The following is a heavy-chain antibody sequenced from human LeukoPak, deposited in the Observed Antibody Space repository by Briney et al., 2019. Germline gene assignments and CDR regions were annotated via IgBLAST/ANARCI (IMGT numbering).Heavy chain of an antibody. J-gene: IGHJ3*02. V-gene: IGHV3-7*01. CDR2: IKQDGSEK. CDR1: GFTFSSYW. D-gene: IGHD2/OR15-2a*01. CDR3: ARDLTFHPRDAFDI. Sequence: GGSLRLSCAASGFTFSSYWMSWVRQAPGKGLEWVANIKQDGSEKYYVDSVKGRFTISRDNAKNSLYLQMNSLRAEDTAVYYCARDLTFHPRDAFDIWSQGTMVTVSS.